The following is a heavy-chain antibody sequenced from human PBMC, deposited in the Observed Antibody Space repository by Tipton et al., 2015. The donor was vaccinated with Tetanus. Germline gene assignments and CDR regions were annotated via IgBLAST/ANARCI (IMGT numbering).Heavy chain of an antibody. D-gene: IGHD2/OR15-2a*01. CDR3: ARGTFHAFDF. J-gene: IGHJ4*02. CDR2: IRDNGNS. V-gene: IGHV4-31*03. CDR1: GGSINSGGHF. Sequence: TLSLTCTVSGGSINSGGHFWTWIRQRTGKGLEWIGDIRDNGNSYANPSLSGRVTMSVDTRKNQFSLNLTSMSVADTATYYCARGTFHAFDFWGQGVQVTVSS.